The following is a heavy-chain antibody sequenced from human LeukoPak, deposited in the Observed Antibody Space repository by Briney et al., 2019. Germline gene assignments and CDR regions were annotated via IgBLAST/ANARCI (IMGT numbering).Heavy chain of an antibody. Sequence: GGSLRLSCVASGFTFGKYWMSWVRQAPGKGLEWVANIKLDGSEKNYVDSVKGRFTISRDNTKNSLYLQMNSLRAEDTAVYYCARDLDYYFDYWGQGTLVTVSS. CDR1: GFTFGKYW. V-gene: IGHV3-7*01. D-gene: IGHD3/OR15-3a*01. CDR3: ARDLDYYFDY. J-gene: IGHJ4*02. CDR2: IKLDGSEK.